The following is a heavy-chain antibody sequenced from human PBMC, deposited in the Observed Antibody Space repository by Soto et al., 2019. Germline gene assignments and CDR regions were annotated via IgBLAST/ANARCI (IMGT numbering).Heavy chain of an antibody. J-gene: IGHJ4*02. CDR2: TRNKANSYTT. CDR1: GFTFSTHW. CDR3: ASLQDDY. V-gene: IGHV3-72*01. Sequence: EVQLVESGGGLVQPGGSLRLSCAASGFTFSTHWMHWVRQAPGKGLEWVGRTRNKANSYTTEYAASVKGRFTISRDASKNSLFLQMNSLKTEDTAVYYCASLQDDYWGQGTLVTVSS. D-gene: IGHD1-1*01.